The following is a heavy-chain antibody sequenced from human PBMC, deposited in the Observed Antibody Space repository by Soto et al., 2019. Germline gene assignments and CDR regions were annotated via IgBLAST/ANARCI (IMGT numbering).Heavy chain of an antibody. D-gene: IGHD3-3*01. J-gene: IGHJ4*02. Sequence: GGSLRLSCAASGFTFSNYGMHWVRQAPGKGLEWVAIISYDGTNKYYADSVKGRFTISRDNSKNTLSLQMNSLRAEDTAVYYCAKDKSIFGVVTPFDYWGQGTLVTVS. CDR3: AKDKSIFGVVTPFDY. CDR2: ISYDGTNK. CDR1: GFTFSNYG. V-gene: IGHV3-30*18.